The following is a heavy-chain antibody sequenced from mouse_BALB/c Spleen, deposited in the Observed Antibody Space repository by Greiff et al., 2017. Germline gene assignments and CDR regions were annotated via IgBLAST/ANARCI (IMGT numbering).Heavy chain of an antibody. CDR2: ISYSGST. J-gene: IGHJ3*01. D-gene: IGHD1-1*01. CDR3: ANHLLLSWFAY. V-gene: IGHV3-2*02. CDR1: GYSITSDYA. Sequence: ESGPGLVKPSQSLSLTCTVTGYSITSDYAWNWIRQFPGNKLEWMGYISYSGSTSYNPSLKSRISITRDTSKNQFFLQLNSVTTEDTATYYCANHLLLSWFAYWGQGTLVTVSA.